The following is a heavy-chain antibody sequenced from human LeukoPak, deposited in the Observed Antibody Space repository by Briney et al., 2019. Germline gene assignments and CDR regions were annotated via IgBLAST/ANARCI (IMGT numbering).Heavy chain of an antibody. CDR1: GFTFSASA. Sequence: QPGGSLRLSCAGSGFTFSASAMHWVRQASGKGLEWVSRIRSQSNSYATAYAASVQGRFTISRDDSKNTAYLQMNSLKTEDTAIYYCTSQYRSSSGHGYWGQGTLVTVSS. CDR2: IRSQSNSYAT. CDR3: TSQYRSSSGHGY. V-gene: IGHV3-73*01. D-gene: IGHD6-6*01. J-gene: IGHJ4*02.